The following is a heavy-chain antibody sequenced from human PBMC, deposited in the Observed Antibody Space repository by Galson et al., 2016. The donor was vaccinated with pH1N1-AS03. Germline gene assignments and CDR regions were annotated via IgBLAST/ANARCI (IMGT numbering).Heavy chain of an antibody. CDR2: IIVIIGFA. Sequence: LEWMGGIIVIIGFATYSQKFQGLLTISRDESPSTAYMELSSLRSEDTALYYCARARGGVYNCDAFDIWGQGTVVSVSS. CDR3: ARARGGVYNCDAFDI. V-gene: IGHV1-69*05. J-gene: IGHJ3*02. D-gene: IGHD1-1*01.